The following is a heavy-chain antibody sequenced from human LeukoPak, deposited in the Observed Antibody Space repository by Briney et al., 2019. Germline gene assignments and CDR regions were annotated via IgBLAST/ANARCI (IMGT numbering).Heavy chain of an antibody. Sequence: ASVKVSCKASGYTFTGYYMHWVRQAPGQGLEWMGWINPNSSGTNYAQKFQGRVTMTRDTSISTAYMELSRLRSDDTAVYYCARGRTSYYYGSGSQPPPDYWGQGTLVTVSS. CDR1: GYTFTGYY. CDR2: INPNSSGT. J-gene: IGHJ4*02. V-gene: IGHV1-2*02. CDR3: ARGRTSYYYGSGSQPPPDY. D-gene: IGHD3-10*01.